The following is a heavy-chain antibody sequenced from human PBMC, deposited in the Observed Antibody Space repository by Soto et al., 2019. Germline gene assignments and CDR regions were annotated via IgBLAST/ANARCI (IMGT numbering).Heavy chain of an antibody. Sequence: PGGSLRLSCAASGFTFSTYGMHWVRQAPGKGLEWVAVISYDGNNKYYADSVKGRFTISRDNSKNTLYLQMNSLRAEDTAVYYCARDQLYYNDISGRPLNAFDVWGQGTMVTVSS. CDR2: ISYDGNNK. CDR1: GFTFSTYG. J-gene: IGHJ3*01. CDR3: ARDQLYYNDISGRPLNAFDV. V-gene: IGHV3-30*03. D-gene: IGHD3-22*01.